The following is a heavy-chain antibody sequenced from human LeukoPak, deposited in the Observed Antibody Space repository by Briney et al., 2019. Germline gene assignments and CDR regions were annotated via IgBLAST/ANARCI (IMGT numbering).Heavy chain of an antibody. CDR3: ARGGLYYYDSSGYYHERRAFDI. Sequence: GGSLRLSCAASGFTFTTYWMSWIRQLPGKGLEWVANTNQDGTEKYYVDSVKGRFTISRDNAKNSLYLQMNSLRADDTAVYYCARGGLYYYDSSGYYHERRAFDIWGQGTMVTVSS. J-gene: IGHJ3*02. V-gene: IGHV3-7*01. D-gene: IGHD3-22*01. CDR2: TNQDGTEK. CDR1: GFTFTTYW.